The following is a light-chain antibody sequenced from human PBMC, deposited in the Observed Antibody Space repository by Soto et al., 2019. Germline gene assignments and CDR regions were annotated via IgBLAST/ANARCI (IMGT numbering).Light chain of an antibody. CDR1: SSNIGSNT. J-gene: IGLJ2*01. CDR3: AVWDDSLNGVV. V-gene: IGLV1-44*01. CDR2: SYN. Sequence: QPVLTRPPSASGTPGQRVTISCSGSSSNIGSNTVNWYQQLPGTAPKLLIYSYNQRPSGVPDRFSGSRSGTSASLAISGLQSEDEADYYCAVWDDSLNGVVFGGGTKLTVL.